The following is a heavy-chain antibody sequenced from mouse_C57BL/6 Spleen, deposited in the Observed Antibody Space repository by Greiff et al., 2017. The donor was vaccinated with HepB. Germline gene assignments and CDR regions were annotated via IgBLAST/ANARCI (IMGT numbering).Heavy chain of an antibody. CDR2: INPNYGTT. V-gene: IGHV1-39*01. D-gene: IGHD1-1*01. CDR1: GYSFTDYD. CDR3: AKIYYYGSSYRWYFDV. J-gene: IGHJ1*03. Sequence: EVQLQQSGPELVKPGASVKISCKASGYSFTDYDMNWVKQSNGKSLEWIGVINPNYGTTSYNQKFKGKATLTVDQSSSTAYMQLNSLTSEDSAVYYCAKIYYYGSSYRWYFDVWGTGTTVTVSS.